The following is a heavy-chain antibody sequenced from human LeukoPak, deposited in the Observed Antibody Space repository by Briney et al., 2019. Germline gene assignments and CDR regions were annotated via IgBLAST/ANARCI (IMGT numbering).Heavy chain of an antibody. Sequence: PSETLSLTCTVSGGSISSNVYYWAWIRQPPGKGLDWIVSIYYSVSTSHNPSLNSRLTISVDTANNQFSLKLSSVTAADTAIYYCARHADYGGSPNPDYFDYWGQGTLVSVSS. CDR2: IYYSVST. CDR3: ARHADYGGSPNPDYFDY. CDR1: GGSISSNVYY. D-gene: IGHD4-23*01. V-gene: IGHV4-39*01. J-gene: IGHJ4*02.